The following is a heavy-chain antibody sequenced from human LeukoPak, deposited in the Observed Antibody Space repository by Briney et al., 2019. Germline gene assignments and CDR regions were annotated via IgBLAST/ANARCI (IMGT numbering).Heavy chain of an antibody. CDR3: ARDDKTAYARD. V-gene: IGHV3-7*05. CDR1: GFTFSSYW. D-gene: IGHD4-17*01. J-gene: IGHJ4*02. CDR2: IKQDGSEK. Sequence: GGSLRLSCPASGFTFSSYWMSWVRQAPGKGLEWVANIKQDGSEKYYVDSVKGRFTISRDNSKNSLYLQMNSLRAEDTAVYYCARDDKTAYARDWGQGTLVTVSS.